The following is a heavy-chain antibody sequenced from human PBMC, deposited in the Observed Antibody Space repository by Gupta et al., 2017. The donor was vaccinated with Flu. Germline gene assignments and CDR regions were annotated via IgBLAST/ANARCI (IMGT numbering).Heavy chain of an antibody. V-gene: IGHV1-3*01. Sequence: QVQLVQSGAEVKKPGASVKVFCKASGTTFTSNAMHWVRQAPGHRLEWMGWINAGNGNTKYSQKFQGRVTITRDTSASTAYMELSSLRSEDTAVYYWARLSSWYGGGFDYWGQGTLVTAAS. J-gene: IGHJ4*02. D-gene: IGHD6-13*01. CDR2: INAGNGNT. CDR1: GTTFTSNA. CDR3: ARLSSWYGGGFDY.